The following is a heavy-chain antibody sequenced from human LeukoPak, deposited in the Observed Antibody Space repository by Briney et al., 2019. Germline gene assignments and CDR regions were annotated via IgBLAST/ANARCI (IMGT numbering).Heavy chain of an antibody. V-gene: IGHV4-39*01. CDR3: ARRGITYSSSFFAY. J-gene: IGHJ4*02. CDR1: GDSIGSSNNY. CDR2: IFYSGST. Sequence: SSETLSLTCTVSGDSIGSSNNYWAWVRQPPGKGLELLGSIFYSGSTYYNPSLKSRVTISVDTSKNQFSLNLYSVTAADTATYYCARRGITYSSSFFAYWGQGTLVTVSS. D-gene: IGHD6-13*01.